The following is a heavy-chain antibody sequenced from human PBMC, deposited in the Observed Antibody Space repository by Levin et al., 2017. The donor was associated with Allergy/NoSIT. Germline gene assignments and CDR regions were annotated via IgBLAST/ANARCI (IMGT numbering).Heavy chain of an antibody. J-gene: IGHJ4*02. V-gene: IGHV3-30-3*01. D-gene: IGHD3-16*01. Sequence: GGSLRLSCAASGFTFRSYAMHWVRQAPGKGLEWVAVISYDGSNKQYADSVKGRFTISRDNSKNTLYLQMNSLRGDDTAVYYSAREDMIHSVPDYWGQGTLVTVSS. CDR2: ISYDGSNK. CDR1: GFTFRSYA. CDR3: AREDMIHSVPDY.